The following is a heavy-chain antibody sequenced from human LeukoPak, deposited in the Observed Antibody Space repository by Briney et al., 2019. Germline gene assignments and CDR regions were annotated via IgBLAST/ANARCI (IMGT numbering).Heavy chain of an antibody. D-gene: IGHD3-10*01. CDR2: ISGDGGGT. V-gene: IGHV3-43*02. CDR3: AKPSSTPGDNRDY. CDR1: GFSFDDYA. J-gene: IGHJ4*02. Sequence: GGSLRLSCAASGFSFDDYAMHWVRQAPGRGLEWVSLISGDGGGTYYADSVKGRFTISRDNSKNSLYLQMNSLRTEDTALYYCAKPSSTPGDNRDYWGQGTLVTVSS.